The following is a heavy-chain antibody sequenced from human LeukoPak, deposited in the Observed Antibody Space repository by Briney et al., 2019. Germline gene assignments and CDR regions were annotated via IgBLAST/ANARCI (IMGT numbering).Heavy chain of an antibody. CDR1: GFTFSSYS. Sequence: GGSLRLSCAASGFTFSSYSMNWVRQAPGKGLEWVSSTSSSSSYIYYADSVKGRFTISRDNAKNSLYLQMNSLRAEDTAVYYCARSIPKEPSDYWGQGTLVTVSS. V-gene: IGHV3-21*01. CDR3: ARSIPKEPSDY. CDR2: TSSSSSYI. J-gene: IGHJ4*02.